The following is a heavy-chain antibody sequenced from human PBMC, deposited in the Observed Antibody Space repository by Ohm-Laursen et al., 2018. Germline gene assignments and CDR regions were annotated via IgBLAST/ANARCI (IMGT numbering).Heavy chain of an antibody. J-gene: IGHJ4*02. CDR2: ISKNSGTK. CDR3: ARDPVRGLTDY. Sequence: GSLRLSCAASGFTFSSYEINWVRQAPGKGLEWISYISKNSGTKYYADSVKGRFTISRDNAKNSLYLQMNSLRAEDTAVYHCARDPVRGLTDYWGQGTLVTVSS. V-gene: IGHV3-48*03. D-gene: IGHD3-16*01. CDR1: GFTFSSYE.